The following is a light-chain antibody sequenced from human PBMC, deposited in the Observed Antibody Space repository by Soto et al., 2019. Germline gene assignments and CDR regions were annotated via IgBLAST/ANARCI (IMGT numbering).Light chain of an antibody. CDR1: QTIRTS. V-gene: IGKV1-39*01. CDR2: AAA. Sequence: DIQMTQSPCSLSASVGDRVILTCRASQTIRTSLNWYQQKPGKAPKLLIYAAATLHSGVPSRFSGSGSGTDFTLSISNLQPEDFATYFCQQTYATPPTFGQGTKVEI. CDR3: QQTYATPPT. J-gene: IGKJ1*01.